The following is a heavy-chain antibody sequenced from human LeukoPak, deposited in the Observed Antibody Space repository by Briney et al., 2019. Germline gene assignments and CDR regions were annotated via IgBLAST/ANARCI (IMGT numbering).Heavy chain of an antibody. Sequence: GASVKVSCKASGYSFTSYAMNWVRQAPGQRLEWMGWIYGDNGDTKYSQEFQGRVTMTTDTSTSTAYMELRSLRSDDTAVYYCARAPPLYGSYYYMDVWGKGTTVTISS. V-gene: IGHV1-3*01. CDR1: GYSFTSYA. D-gene: IGHD3-10*01. CDR2: IYGDNGDT. CDR3: ARAPPLYGSYYYMDV. J-gene: IGHJ6*03.